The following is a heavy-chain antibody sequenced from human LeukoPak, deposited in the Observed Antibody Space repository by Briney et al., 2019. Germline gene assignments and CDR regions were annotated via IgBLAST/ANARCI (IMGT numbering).Heavy chain of an antibody. CDR1: GFTFSSYA. Sequence: GGSLRLSCAASGFTFSSYAMHWVRQAPGKGLEWVAVISYDGSNKYYADSVKGRFTISRDNSKNTLYLQMNSLRAEDTAVYYCARDDESTTYCSGDCSRIPDYWGQGTLVTVSS. CDR2: ISYDGSNK. CDR3: ARDDESTTYCSGDCSRIPDY. D-gene: IGHD2-21*02. V-gene: IGHV3-30-3*01. J-gene: IGHJ4*02.